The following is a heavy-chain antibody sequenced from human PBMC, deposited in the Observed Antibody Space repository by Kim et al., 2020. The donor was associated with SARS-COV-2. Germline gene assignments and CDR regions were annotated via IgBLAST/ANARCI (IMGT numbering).Heavy chain of an antibody. CDR3: ARETGGGSRSSWYVGISYYYGMGV. CDR1: GGSISSGGYY. V-gene: IGHV4-31*03. CDR2: IYYSGST. Sequence: SETLSLTCTVSGGSISSGGYYWSWIRQHPGKGLEWIGYIYYSGSTYYNPSLKSRVTISVDTSKNQFSLKLSSVTAADTAVYYCARETGGGSRSSWYVGISYYYGMGVWGQGTTVTVSS. D-gene: IGHD6-13*01. J-gene: IGHJ6*02.